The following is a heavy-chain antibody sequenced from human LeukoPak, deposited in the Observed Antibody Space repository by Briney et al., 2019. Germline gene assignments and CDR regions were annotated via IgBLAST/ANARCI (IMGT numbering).Heavy chain of an antibody. V-gene: IGHV4-39*07. CDR3: ARDGERYFVW. D-gene: IGHD3-9*01. CDR2: IYHSGNT. Sequence: PSETLSLTCTVSGGSISSSSYYWGWIRQPPGKGLEWIGSIYHSGNTYYNPSLKSRVTISVDTSKNQFSLKLSSVTAADTAVYYCARDGERYFVWWGQGTLVTVSS. J-gene: IGHJ4*02. CDR1: GGSISSSSYY.